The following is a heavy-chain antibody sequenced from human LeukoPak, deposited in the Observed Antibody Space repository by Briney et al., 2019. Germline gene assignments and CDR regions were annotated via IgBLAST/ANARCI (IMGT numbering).Heavy chain of an antibody. D-gene: IGHD3-10*01. CDR3: ARDYYGSGSYCGMDV. CDR2: ISYDGSNK. J-gene: IGHJ6*02. V-gene: IGHV3-30*03. Sequence: PGRSLRLSCAASGFTFSSYGMHWVRQAPGKGLEWVAVISYDGSNKYYADSVKGRFTISRDNAKNSLFLQMNSLRAEDTAVYYCARDYYGSGSYCGMDVWGQGTTVTVSS. CDR1: GFTFSSYG.